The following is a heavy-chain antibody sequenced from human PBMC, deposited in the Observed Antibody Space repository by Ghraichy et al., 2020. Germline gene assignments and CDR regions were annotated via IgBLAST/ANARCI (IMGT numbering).Heavy chain of an antibody. CDR1: RYTYTTYF. Sequence: ASVKVSCKTSRYTYTTYFTHWMRQAPVQRLEWMGKINTNSGDTNYAQKFQGRVTMTRDTSTSTAYISLNSLRSDDAAVYYCARETLGYCDAETCYGSWFDHWGPGTLVTVSS. V-gene: IGHV1-2*02. D-gene: IGHD2-15*01. CDR3: ARETLGYCDAETCYGSWFDH. J-gene: IGHJ5*02. CDR2: INTNSGDT.